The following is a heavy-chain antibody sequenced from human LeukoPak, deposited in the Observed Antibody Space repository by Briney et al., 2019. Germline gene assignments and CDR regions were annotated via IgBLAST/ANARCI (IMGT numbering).Heavy chain of an antibody. J-gene: IGHJ4*02. Sequence: SETLSLTCAVYGGSFSGYYWSWIRQPPGKGLEWIGEINHSGSTNYNPSLKSRVTISVDTSKNQFSLKLSSVTAADTAVYYCARRMSARYCSSTSCYSLDYWGQGTLVTVSS. D-gene: IGHD2-2*01. V-gene: IGHV4-34*01. CDR3: ARRMSARYCSSTSCYSLDY. CDR1: GGSFSGYY. CDR2: INHSGST.